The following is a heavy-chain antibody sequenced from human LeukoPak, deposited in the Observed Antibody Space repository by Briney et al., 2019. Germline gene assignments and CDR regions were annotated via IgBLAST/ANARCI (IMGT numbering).Heavy chain of an antibody. Sequence: SQTLSLTCAISGDSVSSNNAAWNWIRQSPSRGLEWLGRTYYKSKWYTDYAASVIGRITIIPDTSTNQFSLQLNSVTPEDTAIYYCTRAPWNDYVFGVWGLGTMVTVSS. V-gene: IGHV6-1*01. J-gene: IGHJ3*01. CDR2: TYYKSKWYT. D-gene: IGHD1-1*01. CDR1: GDSVSSNNAA. CDR3: TRAPWNDYVFGV.